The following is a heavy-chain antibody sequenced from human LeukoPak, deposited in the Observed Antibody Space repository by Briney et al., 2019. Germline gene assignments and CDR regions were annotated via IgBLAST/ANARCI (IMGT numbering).Heavy chain of an antibody. J-gene: IGHJ5*02. V-gene: IGHV1-8*03. CDR1: GYTFTSYD. Sequence: ASVKVSCKASGYTFTSYDINWVRQATGQGLEWMGWMNPNSGNTGYAQKFQGRVTITRNTSISTAYMELSSLRSEDTAVYYCARGRYRYCSSTRCYRSGWFDPWGQGTLVTVSS. CDR2: MNPNSGNT. D-gene: IGHD2-2*01. CDR3: ARGRYRYCSSTRCYRSGWFDP.